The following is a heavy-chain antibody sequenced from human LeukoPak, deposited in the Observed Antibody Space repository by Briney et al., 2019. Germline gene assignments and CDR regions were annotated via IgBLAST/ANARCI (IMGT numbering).Heavy chain of an antibody. D-gene: IGHD3-10*01. CDR2: INHSGST. CDR1: GFTFRSYA. V-gene: IGHV4-34*01. J-gene: IGHJ4*02. Sequence: GSLRLSCAASGFTFRSYAMSWIRQPPGKGLEWIGEINHSGSTNYNPSLKSRVTISVDTSMHQFSLKLSSVTAADTAVYYCARGRYYGSGVDYWGQGTLVTASS. CDR3: ARGRYYGSGVDY.